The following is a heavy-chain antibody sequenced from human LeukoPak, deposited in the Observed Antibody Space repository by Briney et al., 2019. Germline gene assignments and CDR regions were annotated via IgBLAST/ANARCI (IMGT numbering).Heavy chain of an antibody. D-gene: IGHD5-18*01. CDR1: GFTFSNYW. J-gene: IGHJ6*02. CDR3: ARDIGYIYGPNDYFHDMDV. CDR2: INSDGSST. Sequence: GRPLRLSCAASGFTFSNYWMQWVRQAPGKGLVWGSHINSDGSSTNYADSVKGRFTISRDHAKNTLSLQVNSLRAEDTAVYYCARDIGYIYGPNDYFHDMDVWGQGTTVTVSS. V-gene: IGHV3-74*01.